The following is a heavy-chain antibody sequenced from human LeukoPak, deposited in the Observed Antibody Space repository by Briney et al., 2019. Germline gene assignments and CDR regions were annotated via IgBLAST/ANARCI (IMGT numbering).Heavy chain of an antibody. V-gene: IGHV4-61*02. J-gene: IGHJ4*02. CDR3: ARGDNEYYYDSSGYSPFDY. Sequence: PSETLSLTCTVSGGSISSGSYYWSWIRQPAGKGLEWIGRIYTSGSTNYNPSLKSRVTISVDTSKNQFSLKLSSVTAADTAVYYCARGDNEYYYDSSGYSPFDYWGQGTLVTVSS. CDR2: IYTSGST. CDR1: GGSISSGSYY. D-gene: IGHD3-22*01.